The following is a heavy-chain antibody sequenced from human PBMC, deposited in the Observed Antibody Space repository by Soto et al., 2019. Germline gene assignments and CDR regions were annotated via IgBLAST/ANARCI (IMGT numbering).Heavy chain of an antibody. CDR2: TSNNGDRT. CDR1: GFTFTDHA. CDR3: VRPPLYSNGGYFDS. Sequence: GGSLRLSCAVSGFTFTDHAMTWVRQAPGKGLEWVSTTSNNGDRTFYADSVKGRFTVSTDRTNNTLYLQMNSLRADDTAVYFCVRPPLYSNGGYFDSWGQGTLVTVSS. D-gene: IGHD6-19*01. J-gene: IGHJ4*02. V-gene: IGHV3-23*01.